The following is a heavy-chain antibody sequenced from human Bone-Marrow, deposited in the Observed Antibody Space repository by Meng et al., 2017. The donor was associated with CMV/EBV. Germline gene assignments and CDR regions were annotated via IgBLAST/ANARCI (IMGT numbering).Heavy chain of an antibody. CDR1: GYSFTSYW. J-gene: IGHJ3*02. V-gene: IGHV5-51*01. CDR2: IYPGDSDT. CDR3: RLQTRGAQNAFDI. Sequence: GGSLRLSCKGSGYSFTSYWIGWVRQMPGKGLEWMGIIYPGDSDTRYSPSFQGQVTISADKSISTAYLQWSSLKASDTAMYYCRLQTRGAQNAFDIWGHGTMVTVSS. D-gene: IGHD1-26*01.